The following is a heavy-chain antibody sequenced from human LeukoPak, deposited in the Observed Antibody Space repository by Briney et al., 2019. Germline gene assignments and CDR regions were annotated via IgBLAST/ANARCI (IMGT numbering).Heavy chain of an antibody. D-gene: IGHD2-15*01. Sequence: GGSLRLSCAASGFTFSSCWMSWVRQAPGKGLEWVANIKQDGSEKYYVDSVKGRFTISRDNAKNSLYLQMNSLRAEDTAVYYCAREYCSGGSCYTDYWGQGTLVTVSS. J-gene: IGHJ4*02. V-gene: IGHV3-7*01. CDR2: IKQDGSEK. CDR1: GFTFSSCW. CDR3: AREYCSGGSCYTDY.